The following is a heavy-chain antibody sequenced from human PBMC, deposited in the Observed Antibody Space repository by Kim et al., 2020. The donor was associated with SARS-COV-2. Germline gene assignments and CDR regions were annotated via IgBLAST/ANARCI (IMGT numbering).Heavy chain of an antibody. J-gene: IGHJ4*02. V-gene: IGHV3-48*02. CDR3: ARETDEYDYGFRYFDY. Sequence: GGSLRLSCVVSGFIFSNYRMNWVRQAPGKGLEWVSSVSSSSICADSVKGRFTISRDNAKNSLFLQMNSLRDEDTALYYCARETDEYDYGFRYFDYWGQGTLVTVSS. D-gene: IGHD3-10*01. CDR2: VSSSS. CDR1: GFIFSNYR.